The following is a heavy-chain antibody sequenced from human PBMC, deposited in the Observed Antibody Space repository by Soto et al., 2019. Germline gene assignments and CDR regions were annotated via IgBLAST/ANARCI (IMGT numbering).Heavy chain of an antibody. J-gene: IGHJ4*02. V-gene: IGHV1-8*01. CDR2: MNPNSGNT. D-gene: IGHD2-2*01. Sequence: GASVKVSCKASGYTFTSYDINWVRQATGQGLEWMGWMNPNSGNTGYAQKFQGRVTMTRNTSISTAYMELSSLRSEDTAVYYCARGLHWDIVVVPAAATFDYWGQGTLVTVSS. CDR1: GYTFTSYD. CDR3: ARGLHWDIVVVPAAATFDY.